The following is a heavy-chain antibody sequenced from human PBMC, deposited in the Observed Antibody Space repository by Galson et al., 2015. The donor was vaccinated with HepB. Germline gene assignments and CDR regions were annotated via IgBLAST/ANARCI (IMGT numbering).Heavy chain of an antibody. D-gene: IGHD3-10*01. Sequence: SLRLSCAASGFILSNYGMQWVRQPPGRGLQWVAVISSDGGTQYYADSVKGRFTISRDTSKNMLHLQMNSLRPADTAVYYCARLRTPLIRGSYFDFWGQGTLVTVSS. CDR1: GFILSNYG. V-gene: IGHV3-30*03. J-gene: IGHJ4*02. CDR3: ARLRTPLIRGSYFDF. CDR2: ISSDGGTQ.